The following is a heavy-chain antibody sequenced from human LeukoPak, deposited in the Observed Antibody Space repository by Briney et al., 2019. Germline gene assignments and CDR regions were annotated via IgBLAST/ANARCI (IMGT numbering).Heavy chain of an antibody. V-gene: IGHV4-34*01. D-gene: IGHD2-2*01. CDR1: GGSFSGYY. J-gene: IGHJ5*02. Sequence: ASETLSLTCAVYGGSFSGYYWSWIRQPPGKGLGWIGEINHSGSTNYNPSLKSRVTISVDTSKNQFSLKLSSVTAADTAVYYCARGLFRVVRGYCSSTSCPKKGIHWFDPWGQGTLVTVSS. CDR3: ARGLFRVVRGYCSSTSCPKKGIHWFDP. CDR2: INHSGST.